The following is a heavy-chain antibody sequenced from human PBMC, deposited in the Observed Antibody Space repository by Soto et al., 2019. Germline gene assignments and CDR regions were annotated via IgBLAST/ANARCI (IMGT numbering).Heavy chain of an antibody. J-gene: IGHJ2*01. Sequence: QVQLVPSGAEVKKPGASVKVSCKASGYTFTTYAMHWVRQAPGQRLEWMGWINAGHGNTKYSQKFQGRVTITRDTSESTFYMDLRRLTSEDTAVYYCARDCGWGYFDLWGRGTLVTVSS. CDR2: INAGHGNT. CDR3: ARDCGWGYFDL. D-gene: IGHD2-21*01. CDR1: GYTFTTYA. V-gene: IGHV1-3*01.